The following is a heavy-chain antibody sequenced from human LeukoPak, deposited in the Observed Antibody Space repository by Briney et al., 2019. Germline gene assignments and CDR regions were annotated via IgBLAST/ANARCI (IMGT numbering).Heavy chain of an antibody. CDR1: GGSISSSNW. Sequence: SETLSLTCAVSGGSISSSNWWSWVRQPPGKGLEWIGEIYHSGSTNYNPSLKSRVTISVDKSKDQFSLKLSSVTAADTAVYYCAREMDYYDSSGYFDYWGQGTLVTVSS. V-gene: IGHV4-4*02. CDR3: AREMDYYDSSGYFDY. D-gene: IGHD3-22*01. J-gene: IGHJ4*02. CDR2: IYHSGST.